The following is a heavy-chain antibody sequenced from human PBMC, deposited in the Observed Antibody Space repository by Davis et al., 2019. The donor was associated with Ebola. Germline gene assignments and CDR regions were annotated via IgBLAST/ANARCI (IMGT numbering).Heavy chain of an antibody. CDR2: IDWDDDK. D-gene: IGHD4-11*01. Sequence: SGPTLVKPTQTLTLTCTFSGFSLSTSGMCVSWIRQPPGKALEWPALIDWDDDKYYSTSLKTRLTISKDTSKNQVVLTMTNMDPVDTATYYCARGIYSNYLYYYYYYGMDVWGQGTTVTVSS. CDR1: GFSLSTSGMC. CDR3: ARGIYSNYLYYYYYYGMDV. J-gene: IGHJ6*02. V-gene: IGHV2-70*01.